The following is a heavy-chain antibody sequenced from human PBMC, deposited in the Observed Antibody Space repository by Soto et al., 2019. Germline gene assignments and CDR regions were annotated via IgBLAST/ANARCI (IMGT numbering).Heavy chain of an antibody. CDR3: ARYKVAATGGDYFDY. J-gene: IGHJ4*02. V-gene: IGHV1-69*13. D-gene: IGHD2-15*01. Sequence: SVKVSCKASGGTFSSYAISWVRQAPGQGLEWMGGIIPIFGTANYAQKFQGRVTITADESTSTAYMELSSLRSEDTAVYYCARYKVAATGGDYFDYWGQGTLVTVSS. CDR1: GGTFSSYA. CDR2: IIPIFGTA.